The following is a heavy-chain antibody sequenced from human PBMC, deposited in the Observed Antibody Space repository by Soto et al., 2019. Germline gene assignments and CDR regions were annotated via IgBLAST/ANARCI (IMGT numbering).Heavy chain of an antibody. J-gene: IGHJ5*02. V-gene: IGHV4-59*08. CDR1: GGSIGSYY. D-gene: IGHD2-8*01. Sequence: SETLSLTCTVSGGSIGSYYWSWIRQPPGKGLEWIGYIYYSGSTNYNPSLKSRVTISVDTSKNQFSLKLSSVTAADTAVYYCARVSCTNGVCYLPSWGQGTLVTVSS. CDR2: IYYSGST. CDR3: ARVSCTNGVCYLPS.